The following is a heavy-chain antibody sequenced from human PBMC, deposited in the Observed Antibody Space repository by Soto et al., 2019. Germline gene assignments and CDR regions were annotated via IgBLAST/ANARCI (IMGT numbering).Heavy chain of an antibody. CDR3: ARGQPYCTNGVCYVYFDY. D-gene: IGHD2-8*01. CDR2: INHSGST. V-gene: IGHV4-34*01. CDR1: GGSFSGYY. Sequence: SGTLSPTCPVYGGSFSGYYWSWIRQPPGKGLEWIGEINHSGSTNYNPSLRSRVTISVDTSKNQFSLKLSSVTAADTAVYYCARGQPYCTNGVCYVYFDYWGQGTLVTVSS. J-gene: IGHJ4*02.